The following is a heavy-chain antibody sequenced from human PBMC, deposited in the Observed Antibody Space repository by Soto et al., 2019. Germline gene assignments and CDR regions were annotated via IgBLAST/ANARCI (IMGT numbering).Heavy chain of an antibody. CDR3: ARVPLPASYYYYGMDV. CDR2: INSDGSST. CDR1: GFTFSSYW. J-gene: IGHJ6*02. V-gene: IGHV3-74*01. Sequence: EVQLVESGGGLVQPGGSLRLSCAASGFTFSSYWMHWVRQAPGKGLVWVSRINSDGSSTSYADSVKGRFTISSDNAKNTLYLQMNSLRAEDTAVYYCARVPLPASYYYYGMDVWGQGTTVTVSS.